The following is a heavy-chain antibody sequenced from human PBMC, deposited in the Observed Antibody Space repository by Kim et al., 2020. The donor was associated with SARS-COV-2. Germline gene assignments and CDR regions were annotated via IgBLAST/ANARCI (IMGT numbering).Heavy chain of an antibody. Sequence: GGSLRLSCAASGFTFTSYVMSWVRQAPGKGLEWVSAITGGGITYFADSVTGRFTISRDNSKNTLYLQMNSLRAEDTALYYCAKVGAVTGKERDFDSWGQGTLVTVSS. CDR1: GFTFTSYV. V-gene: IGHV3-23*01. D-gene: IGHD6-19*01. J-gene: IGHJ4*02. CDR2: ITGGGIT. CDR3: AKVGAVTGKERDFDS.